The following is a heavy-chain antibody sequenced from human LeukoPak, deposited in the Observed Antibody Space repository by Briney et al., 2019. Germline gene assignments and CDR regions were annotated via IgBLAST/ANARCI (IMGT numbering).Heavy chain of an antibody. D-gene: IGHD4-17*01. Sequence: GGSLRLSCAASGFTFSSYWMSWVRQAPGKGLEWVANIKQDGSEKYYADFVKGRFTISRDNAKNSLYLQMNSLRAEDTTVYYCARALGRQQHYGYDCGMDIWGQGTMVTVSS. CDR1: GFTFSSYW. CDR2: IKQDGSEK. CDR3: ARALGRQQHYGYDCGMDI. V-gene: IGHV3-7*01. J-gene: IGHJ6*02.